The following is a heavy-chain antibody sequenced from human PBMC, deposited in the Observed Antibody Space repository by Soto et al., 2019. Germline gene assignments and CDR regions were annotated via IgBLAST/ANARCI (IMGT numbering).Heavy chain of an antibody. Sequence: PSETLSLTCTVSGGSISSSSYYWGWIRQPPGKGLEWIGSIYYSGSTYYNPSLKSRVTISVDTSKNQFSLKLSSVTAADTAVYYCAGYHYGELLGYWGQGTLVTVSS. CDR3: AGYHYGELLGY. J-gene: IGHJ4*02. CDR2: IYYSGST. CDR1: GGSISSSSYY. V-gene: IGHV4-39*01. D-gene: IGHD4-17*01.